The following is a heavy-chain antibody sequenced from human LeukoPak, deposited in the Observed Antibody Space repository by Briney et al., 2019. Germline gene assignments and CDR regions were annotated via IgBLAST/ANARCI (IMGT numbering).Heavy chain of an antibody. CDR2: IYWNDDK. CDR3: AHRLNGGYDFDY. CDR1: GFSLSTSGVG. V-gene: IGHV2-5*01. J-gene: IGHJ4*02. D-gene: IGHD5-12*01. Sequence: SGPTLVKPTQTLTLTCTFSGFSLSTSGVGVGWIRQPPGKALEWLALIYWNDDKRYSPSLKSRLTITKDTSKNQVVLTMTNMDPVDTATYYCAHRLNGGYDFDYWGQGTLVTVSS.